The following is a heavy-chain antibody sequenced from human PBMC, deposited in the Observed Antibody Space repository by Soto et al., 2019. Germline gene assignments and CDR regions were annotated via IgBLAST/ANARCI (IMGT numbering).Heavy chain of an antibody. CDR1: GYTFSNYY. Sequence: QVQLVQSGAEVKKPGASVTVSCKATGYTFSNYYIHWVRQAPGQGLEWMGIINPNGGSTIYAQKFQGRVTITRDTSTSTVYMELSSLTSEDTALYYCARDGWFSALRSPCGLDVWGQGTTVTVCS. J-gene: IGHJ6*02. V-gene: IGHV1-46*01. CDR2: INPNGGST. D-gene: IGHD3-3*01. CDR3: ARDGWFSALRSPCGLDV.